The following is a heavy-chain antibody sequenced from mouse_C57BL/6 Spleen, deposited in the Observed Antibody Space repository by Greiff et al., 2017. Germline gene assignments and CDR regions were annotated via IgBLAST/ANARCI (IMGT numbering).Heavy chain of an antibody. V-gene: IGHV1-81*01. Sequence: QVQLQQSGAELARPGASVKLSCKASGYTFTSYGISWVKQRTGQGLEWIGEIYPRSGNTYYNDKFKGKATLTADKSSSTAYMELRSLTSEDSAVYFCARGHYGYDGYAMDYWGQGTSVTVSS. D-gene: IGHD2-2*01. CDR1: GYTFTSYG. CDR3: ARGHYGYDGYAMDY. CDR2: IYPRSGNT. J-gene: IGHJ4*01.